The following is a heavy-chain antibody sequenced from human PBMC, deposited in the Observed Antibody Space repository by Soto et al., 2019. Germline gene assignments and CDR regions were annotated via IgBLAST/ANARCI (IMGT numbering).Heavy chain of an antibody. CDR2: ILPIFGTA. V-gene: IGHV1-69*12. J-gene: IGHJ5*02. CDR1: GGTFSSYA. D-gene: IGHD2-15*01. Sequence: QVQLVQSGAEVKKPGSSVKVSCKASGGTFSSYAISWVRQAPGQGLEWMGGILPIFGTANYAQKFQGRVTITADDSTSTAYMELSSLRSEDTAVYYCARDLGYCSGGSCYVWFDPWGQGTLVTVSS. CDR3: ARDLGYCSGGSCYVWFDP.